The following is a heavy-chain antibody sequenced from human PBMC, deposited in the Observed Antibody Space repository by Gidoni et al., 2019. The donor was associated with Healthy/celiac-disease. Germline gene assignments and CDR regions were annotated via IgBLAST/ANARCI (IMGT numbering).Heavy chain of an antibody. CDR3: TRVPPDYYYYYMDV. V-gene: IGHV3-49*05. CDR2: IRSKAYGGTK. J-gene: IGHJ6*03. Sequence: EVQLVESGGGLVKPGRSLRLSCTASGFTFGDYAMSWFRQGPGKGLEWVGFIRSKAYGGTKEYAASVKGRFTISRDDSKSIAYLQMNSLKTEDTAVYYCTRVPPDYYYYYMDVWGKGTTVTVSS. CDR1: GFTFGDYA.